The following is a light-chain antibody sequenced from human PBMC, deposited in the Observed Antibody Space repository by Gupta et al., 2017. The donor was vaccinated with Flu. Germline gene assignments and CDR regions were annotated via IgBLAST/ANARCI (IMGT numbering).Light chain of an antibody. V-gene: IGLV1-40*01. CDR1: KSNLGAGYD. CDR3: QSYDRSLSSYV. Sequence: TISCTGIKSNLGAGYDVHWHQQIPGKAPKLLLYGNNNRPSGVPDRFSGSKSGTAASLAITGLQAEDEADYYRQSYDRSLSSYVFGAGTKVTVL. CDR2: GNN. J-gene: IGLJ1*01.